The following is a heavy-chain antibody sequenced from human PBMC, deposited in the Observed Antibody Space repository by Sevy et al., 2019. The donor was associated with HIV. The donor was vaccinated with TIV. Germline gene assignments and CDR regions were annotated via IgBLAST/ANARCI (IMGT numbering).Heavy chain of an antibody. V-gene: IGHV3-33*01. CDR1: GFTFSSYG. Sequence: GGSLRLSCAASGFTFSSYGMHWVRQAPGKGLEWVAVMWYDGSNKYYADSVKGRFTISRDNSKNTLYLQMNSLRAEDTAVYYCARGAGMTTVLRPFDYWGQGTLVTVSS. CDR3: ARGAGMTTVLRPFDY. J-gene: IGHJ4*02. D-gene: IGHD4-17*01. CDR2: MWYDGSNK.